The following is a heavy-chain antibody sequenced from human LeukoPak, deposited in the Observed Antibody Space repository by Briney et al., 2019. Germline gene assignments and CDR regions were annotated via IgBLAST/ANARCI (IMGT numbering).Heavy chain of an antibody. CDR3: ARHHQWSGYCLFDY. V-gene: IGHV1-18*01. Sequence: ASVKVSCKASGYTFTSYGISWVRRAPGQGLEWMGWISAYNGNTNYAQKLQGRVTMTTDTSTSTAYMELRSLRSDDTAVYYCARHHQWSGYCLFDYWGQETLVTVSS. J-gene: IGHJ4*02. CDR2: ISAYNGNT. D-gene: IGHD3-3*01. CDR1: GYTFTSYG.